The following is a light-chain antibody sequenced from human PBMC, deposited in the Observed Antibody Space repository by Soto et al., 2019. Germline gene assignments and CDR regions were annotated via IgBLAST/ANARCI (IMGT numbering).Light chain of an antibody. CDR2: KVS. V-gene: IGKV2-30*01. J-gene: IGKJ2*01. Sequence: DVVMTQSPLSLPVTLGQPASISCRSSQSLAYSDGNTYLNWFQQRPGQSPRRLIYKVSNRDSGVPDRFSGSESGTDFTLKISRVEAEDVGVYYCMQGPHWPPYTFGQGTKLEIK. CDR3: MQGPHWPPYT. CDR1: QSLAYSDGNTY.